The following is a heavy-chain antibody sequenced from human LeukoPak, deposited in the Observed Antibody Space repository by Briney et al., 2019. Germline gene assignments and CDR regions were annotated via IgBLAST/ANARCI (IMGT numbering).Heavy chain of an antibody. CDR2: IYYSGST. D-gene: IGHD5-12*01. V-gene: IGHV4-34*01. CDR3: ARDHEDIVATIWGEGLNI. Sequence: SETLSLTCAVYGGSFSGYYWSWIRQPPGKGLEWIWTIYYSGSTSYNPSLKSRVTISVDTSKNQFSLKLSSVTAADTAMYYCARDHEDIVATIWGEGLNIWGQGTVVTVSS. J-gene: IGHJ3*02. CDR1: GGSFSGYY.